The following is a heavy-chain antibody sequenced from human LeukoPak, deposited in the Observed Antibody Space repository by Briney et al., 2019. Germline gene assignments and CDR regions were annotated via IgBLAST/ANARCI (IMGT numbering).Heavy chain of an antibody. CDR2: ICSGGRT. Sequence: GGSLRLSCAASGFTVSSNYMSWVRQAPGKGLELVSVICSGGRTYYADSVKGRFTISRDNSKNTLYLQMNSLRAEDTAVYYCATIVPDVVATLTFDYWGQGTLVTVSS. V-gene: IGHV3-66*01. D-gene: IGHD2-15*01. J-gene: IGHJ4*02. CDR1: GFTVSSNY. CDR3: ATIVPDVVATLTFDY.